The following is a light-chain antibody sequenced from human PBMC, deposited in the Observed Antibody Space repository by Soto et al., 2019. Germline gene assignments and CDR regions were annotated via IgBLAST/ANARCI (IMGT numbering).Light chain of an antibody. Sequence: QSVLTQPASVSGSPGQSITISCTGTSSDVGGYKYVSWYQQHPDKAPKLIIFEVSNRPSGISSRFSGSNSGNTASLTISGLQAEDEADYYCASYTSSSTSVIFGRGTKLTV. CDR2: EVS. CDR1: SSDVGGYKY. CDR3: ASYTSSSTSVI. V-gene: IGLV2-14*01. J-gene: IGLJ2*01.